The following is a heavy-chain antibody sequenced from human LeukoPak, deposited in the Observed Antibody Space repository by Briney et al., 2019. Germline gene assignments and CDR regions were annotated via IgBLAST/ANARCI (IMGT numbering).Heavy chain of an antibody. V-gene: IGHV4-59*01. J-gene: IGHJ4*02. CDR3: ARERDGYSRALDY. Sequence: SETLSLTCTVSGGSISSYYWSWIRQPLGKGLEWIGYIYYSGSTNYNPSLKSRVTISVDTSKNQFSLKLSSVTAADTAVYYCARERDGYSRALDYWGQGTLVTVSS. CDR2: IYYSGST. D-gene: IGHD5-24*01. CDR1: GGSISSYY.